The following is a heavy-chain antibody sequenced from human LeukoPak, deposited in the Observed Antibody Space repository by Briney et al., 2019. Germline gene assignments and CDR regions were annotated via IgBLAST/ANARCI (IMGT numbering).Heavy chain of an antibody. CDR2: ISGSGGST. J-gene: IGHJ4*02. D-gene: IGHD3-9*01. V-gene: IGHV3-23*01. Sequence: GGSLRLSCAASGFTFSSYAMSWVRQAPGKGLEWVSAISGSGGSTYYADSVKGRFTISRDNSKNTLHLQMNSLRAEDTAVYYCANTRYDILTGFDYWGQGTLVTVSS. CDR1: GFTFSSYA. CDR3: ANTRYDILTGFDY.